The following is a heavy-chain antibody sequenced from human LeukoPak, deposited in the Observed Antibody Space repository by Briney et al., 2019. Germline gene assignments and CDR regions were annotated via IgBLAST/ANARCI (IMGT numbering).Heavy chain of an antibody. D-gene: IGHD2-2*03. V-gene: IGHV3-21*01. Sequence: GSLRLSCAASGFTFSIYSMNWVRQAPGKGLEWVSCISSGSTNIYYADSLRGRFTISRDNAKNSLYLQMNSLRAEDMAVYYCARVGGYCSSVSNCYGDYWGQGTLVTVSS. CDR2: ISSGSTNI. CDR1: GFTFSIYS. CDR3: ARVGGYCSSVSNCYGDY. J-gene: IGHJ4*02.